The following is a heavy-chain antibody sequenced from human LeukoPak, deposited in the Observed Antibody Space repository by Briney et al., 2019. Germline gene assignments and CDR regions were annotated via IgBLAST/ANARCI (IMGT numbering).Heavy chain of an antibody. D-gene: IGHD3-22*01. CDR3: ATLTYYYDSSGSTDFDY. J-gene: IGHJ4*02. CDR2: ISYDGSNK. Sequence: GGSLRLSCAASGFTFSSYAMHWVRQAPGKGLEWVAVISYDGSNKYYADFVKGRFTISRDNSKNTLYLQMNSLRAEDTAVYYCATLTYYYDSSGSTDFDYWGQGTLVTVSS. V-gene: IGHV3-30-3*01. CDR1: GFTFSSYA.